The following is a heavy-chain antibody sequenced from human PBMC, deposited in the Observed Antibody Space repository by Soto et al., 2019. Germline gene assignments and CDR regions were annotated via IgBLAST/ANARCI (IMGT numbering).Heavy chain of an antibody. CDR2: LKNDGSET. V-gene: IGHV3-7*01. D-gene: IGHD3-16*01. J-gene: IGHJ4*02. Sequence: EVQLAESGGTLVQPGGSLRLSCAVSGCTFSGYWMSWVRQAPGKGLEWVDILKNDGSETNYVDSVRGRFSISRDNTRHSLYLQMTSLRVEDTALYFCAMGGGHYLDYCGQGALVTVSS. CDR3: AMGGGHYLDY. CDR1: GCTFSGYW.